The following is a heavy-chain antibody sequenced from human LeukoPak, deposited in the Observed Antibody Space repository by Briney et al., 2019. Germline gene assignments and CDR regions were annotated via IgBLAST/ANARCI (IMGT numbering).Heavy chain of an antibody. CDR2: IIPIFGTA. Sequence: SVKVSCKASGDTFTPYYIHWVRQAPGQGLEWMGGIIPIFGTANYAQKFQGRVTITTDESTSTAYVELSSLRSEDTAVYYCARDLYGDLSLDAFDIWGQGTMVTVSS. CDR3: ARDLYGDLSLDAFDI. CDR1: GDTFTPYY. D-gene: IGHD4-17*01. V-gene: IGHV1-69*05. J-gene: IGHJ3*02.